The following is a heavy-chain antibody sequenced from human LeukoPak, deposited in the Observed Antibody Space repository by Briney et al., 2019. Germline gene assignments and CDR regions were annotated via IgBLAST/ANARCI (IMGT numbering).Heavy chain of an antibody. J-gene: IGHJ4*02. Sequence: GGSLRLSCTASGFAFSSFGMHWVRQAPGKGLEWVAFTRYDGSNIYYADSVKGRFTISRDNSKNTLYLQMIGLRFEDTALYYCAKSADGSGTFGYWGQGALVIVSS. V-gene: IGHV3-30*02. CDR1: GFAFSSFG. CDR2: TRYDGSNI. CDR3: AKSADGSGTFGY. D-gene: IGHD3-10*01.